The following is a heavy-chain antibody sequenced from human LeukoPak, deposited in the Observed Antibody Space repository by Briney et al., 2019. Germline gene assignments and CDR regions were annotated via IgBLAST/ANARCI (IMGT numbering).Heavy chain of an antibody. Sequence: ASVKVSCKASGYTFTSYGISWVRQAPGQGLEGMGWISAYNGNTNYAQKLQGRVTMTTDTSTSTAYMELRSLKSDDTAVYYCARGLFCSGGSCYSGVAGVFDYWGQGTLVTVSS. J-gene: IGHJ4*02. CDR1: GYTFTSYG. D-gene: IGHD2-15*01. V-gene: IGHV1-18*04. CDR3: ARGLFCSGGSCYSGVAGVFDY. CDR2: ISAYNGNT.